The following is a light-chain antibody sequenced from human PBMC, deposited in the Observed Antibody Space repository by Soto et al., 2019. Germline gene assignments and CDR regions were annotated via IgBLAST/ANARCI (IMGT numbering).Light chain of an antibody. V-gene: IGKV1-39*01. CDR2: TAS. CDR1: QNIRTY. CDR3: QQTYSTLNN. Sequence: DIQVTQSPSSLSASVGDRVTITCRASQNIRTYLNWYQQRPGKPPKLLIHTASTLQSGVPSRFSGSGSGTDFTLTISSLQPEDFATYYCQQTYSTLNNFGQGTKLEIK. J-gene: IGKJ2*01.